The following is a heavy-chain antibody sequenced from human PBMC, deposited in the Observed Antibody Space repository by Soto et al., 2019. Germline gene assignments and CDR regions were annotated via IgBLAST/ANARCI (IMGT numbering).Heavy chain of an antibody. CDR1: GGSISSSSYY. D-gene: IGHD4-4*01. Sequence: SETLSLTCTVSGGSISSSSYYWGWIRQPPGKGLEWIGSIYYSGSTYYNPSLKSRVTISVDTSKNQFSLKLSSVTAADTAVYYCAREHDYSNYLDYYYYYMDVWGKGTTVTVSS. V-gene: IGHV4-39*02. CDR3: AREHDYSNYLDYYYYYMDV. CDR2: IYYSGST. J-gene: IGHJ6*03.